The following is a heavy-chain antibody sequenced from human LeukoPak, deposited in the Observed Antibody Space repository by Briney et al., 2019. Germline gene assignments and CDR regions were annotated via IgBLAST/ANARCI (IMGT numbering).Heavy chain of an antibody. V-gene: IGHV4-39*07. J-gene: IGHJ3*02. CDR1: GGSISSSSYY. D-gene: IGHD3-9*01. Sequence: SETLSLTCTVSGGSISSSSYYWGWIRQPPGKGLEWIGSIYYSGSTYYNPSLKSRVTISVDTSKNQFSLKLSSVTAADTAVYHCARGKEGTLRYFDWLLTGGAFDIWGQGTMVTVSS. CDR2: IYYSGST. CDR3: ARGKEGTLRYFDWLLTGGAFDI.